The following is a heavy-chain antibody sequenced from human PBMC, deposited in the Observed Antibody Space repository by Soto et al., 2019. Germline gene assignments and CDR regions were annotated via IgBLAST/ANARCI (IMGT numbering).Heavy chain of an antibody. CDR1: GFTFSNAW. Sequence: EVQLVESGGGLVKPGGTLRLSCAASGFTFSNAWMNWVRQAPGKGLEWVGRIKSKTDGGTTDYAAPVKGRFTISRDDSKNTLYLQMNSLKTEDTAVYYCTTGRYSSSWYDGGYWGQGTLVTVSS. CDR2: IKSKTDGGTT. D-gene: IGHD6-13*01. J-gene: IGHJ4*02. CDR3: TTGRYSSSWYDGGY. V-gene: IGHV3-15*07.